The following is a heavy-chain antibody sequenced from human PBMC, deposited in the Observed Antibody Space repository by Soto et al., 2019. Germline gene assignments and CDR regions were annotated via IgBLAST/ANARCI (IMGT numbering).Heavy chain of an antibody. CDR2: ISYDGSNK. V-gene: IGHV3-30-3*01. CDR3: ARGDFWSGLDY. J-gene: IGHJ4*02. CDR1: GFTFSSYA. Sequence: QVQLVESGGGVVQPGRSLRLSCAASGFTFSSYAMHWVRQAPGKGLEWVAVISYDGSNKYYADSVKGRFTISRDNSKNTLYLQMTSLRAEDTAMYSCARGDFWSGLDYWGQGTLVTVSS. D-gene: IGHD3-3*01.